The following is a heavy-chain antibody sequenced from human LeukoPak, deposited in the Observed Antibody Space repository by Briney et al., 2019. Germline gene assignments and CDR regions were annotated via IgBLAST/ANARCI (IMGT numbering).Heavy chain of an antibody. V-gene: IGHV1-8*01. CDR3: ARAYYDFWSGYYGPIWYYYYYYMDV. D-gene: IGHD3-3*01. J-gene: IGHJ6*03. CDR1: GYTFTSYD. CDR2: MNPNSGNT. Sequence: VSVKVSCKASGYTFTSYDINWVRQATGQGLEWMGWMNPNSGNTGYAQKFQGRVTMTRNTSISTAYMELSSLRSEDTAVYYCARAYYDFWSGYYGPIWYYYYYYMDVWGKGTTVTVSS.